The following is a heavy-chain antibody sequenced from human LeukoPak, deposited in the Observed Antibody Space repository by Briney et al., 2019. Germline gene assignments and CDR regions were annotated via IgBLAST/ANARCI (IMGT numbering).Heavy chain of an antibody. D-gene: IGHD3-10*01. J-gene: IGHJ4*02. CDR1: GFTLCSFG. CDR2: IWYEGSNK. CDR3: ARDYGSGIDC. Sequence: GRSVSLFCAVSGFTLCSFGMQGVRQARGKGLEGVAMIWYEGSNKYYADAEKGRFPISRDNSKNTLDLQRNSLRAEDTAVYYCARDYGSGIDCWGQGTLVTVSS. V-gene: IGHV3-33*01.